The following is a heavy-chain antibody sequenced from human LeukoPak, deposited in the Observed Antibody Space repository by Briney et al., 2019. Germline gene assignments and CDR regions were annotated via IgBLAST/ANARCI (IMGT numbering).Heavy chain of an antibody. CDR1: GYTFTSYD. V-gene: IGHV1-8*01. CDR2: MNPNSGNT. D-gene: IGHD3-22*01. Sequence: GASVKVSCKASGYTFTSYDINWVRQATGQGLEWMGWMNPNSGNTGYAQKFRGRVTMTRNTSISTAYMELSSLRSEDTAVYYCARGDSSGYLSLYYFDYWGQGTLVTVSS. J-gene: IGHJ4*02. CDR3: ARGDSSGYLSLYYFDY.